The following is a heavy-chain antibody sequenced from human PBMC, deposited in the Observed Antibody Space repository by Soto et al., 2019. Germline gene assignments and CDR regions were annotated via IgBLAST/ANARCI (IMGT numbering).Heavy chain of an antibody. V-gene: IGHV4-30-4*01. J-gene: IGHJ4*02. CDR3: ASRYRY. D-gene: IGHD3-16*02. CDR1: GDSISNGDYY. CDR2: IDSSGST. Sequence: PSETLSLTCTVSGDSISNGDYYWSWIRQPPGRGLEWIGYIDSSGSTYYNASLKSRLIISVDMSKNQFSLRLTSVTAADTAVYYCASRYRYWGQGILVTVSS.